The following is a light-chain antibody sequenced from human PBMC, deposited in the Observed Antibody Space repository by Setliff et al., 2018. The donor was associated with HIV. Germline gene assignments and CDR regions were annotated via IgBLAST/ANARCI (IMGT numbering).Light chain of an antibody. CDR3: SSYTSDSTLGV. V-gene: IGLV2-14*01. CDR1: SSDVVNYNY. J-gene: IGLJ1*01. Sequence: QSVLTQPASVSGSPGQSITISCTGTSSDVVNYNYVSWYQQHPGKAPTVMIYEVSNRPSGVSNRFSGSKSGNTASLTISVLQAEDEADYYCSSYTSDSTLGVFGTGTKVTV. CDR2: EVS.